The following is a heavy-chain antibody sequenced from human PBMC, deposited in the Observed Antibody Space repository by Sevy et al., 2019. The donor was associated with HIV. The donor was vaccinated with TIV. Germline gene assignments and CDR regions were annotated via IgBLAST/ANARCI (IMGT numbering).Heavy chain of an antibody. D-gene: IGHD3-22*01. CDR2: SNPNSGGT. Sequence: ASVKVSCKASGYTVTGYYMHWVRQAPGQGLEWMGWSNPNSGGTNYAQKFQGRVTMTRDTSISTAYMELSRLRSDDTAVYYCARRPVYYDSSGYQFDYWGQRTLVTVSS. V-gene: IGHV1-2*02. CDR1: GYTVTGYY. J-gene: IGHJ4*02. CDR3: ARRPVYYDSSGYQFDY.